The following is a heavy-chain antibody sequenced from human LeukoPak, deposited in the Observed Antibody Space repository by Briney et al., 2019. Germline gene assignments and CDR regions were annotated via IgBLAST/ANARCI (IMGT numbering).Heavy chain of an antibody. CDR2: INSDGSST. CDR1: GFTFSSYW. CDR3: AREGYYYDSSGYPGFDP. Sequence: GGSLRLSCAASGFTFSSYWMHWVRQAPGKGLVWVSRINSDGSSTSYADSVKGRFTISRDNAKNTLYLQMNSLRAEDTAVYYCAREGYYYDSSGYPGFDPWGQGTLVTVSS. V-gene: IGHV3-74*01. D-gene: IGHD3-22*01. J-gene: IGHJ5*02.